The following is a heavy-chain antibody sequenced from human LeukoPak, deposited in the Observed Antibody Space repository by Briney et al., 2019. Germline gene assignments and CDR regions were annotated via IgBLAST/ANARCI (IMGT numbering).Heavy chain of an antibody. CDR1: GFTFSSYY. V-gene: IGHV3-48*04. CDR3: ARARFGTYNWFDP. Sequence: GGSLRLSCVASGFTFSSYYMSWVRQAPGKGLEWVSYISSSSSTIYYADSVKGRFTISRDNAKNTLYLQMNSLRAEDTAVYYCARARFGTYNWFDPWGQGTLVTVSS. J-gene: IGHJ5*02. D-gene: IGHD3-10*01. CDR2: ISSSSSTI.